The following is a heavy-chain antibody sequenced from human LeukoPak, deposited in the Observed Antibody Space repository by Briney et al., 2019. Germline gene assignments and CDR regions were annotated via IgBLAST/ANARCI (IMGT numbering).Heavy chain of an antibody. D-gene: IGHD1-26*01. V-gene: IGHV6-1*01. CDR2: TYYRSKWYN. CDR1: GDSVSSNSAA. J-gene: IGHJ4*02. Sequence: SQTLSLTCAISGDSVSSNSAAWNWIRQSPSRGLEWLGRTYYRSKWYNDYAVSVKSRTTINPDTSKNQFSLQLNSVTPEDTAVYYCARDLGATKGTGFDYWGQGTLVTVSS. CDR3: ARDLGATKGTGFDY.